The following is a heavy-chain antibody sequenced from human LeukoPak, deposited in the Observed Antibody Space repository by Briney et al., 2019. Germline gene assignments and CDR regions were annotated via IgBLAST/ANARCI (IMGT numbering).Heavy chain of an antibody. D-gene: IGHD2-2*01. CDR1: GFTFSAYG. Sequence: GGSLTLSCAASGFTFSAYGMHWVRQAPGTGLEWVAVIWSDGGKRYNSDSVKGRFTISRDNSKNTLYLQMNSLRADDTAVYYCATDSIGPATDFDYWGQGTLVTVSS. CDR2: IWSDGGKR. J-gene: IGHJ4*02. V-gene: IGHV3-33*01. CDR3: ATDSIGPATDFDY.